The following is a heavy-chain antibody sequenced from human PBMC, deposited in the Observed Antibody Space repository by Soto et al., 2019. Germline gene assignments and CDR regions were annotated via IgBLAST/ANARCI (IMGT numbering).Heavy chain of an antibody. CDR1: GYTFTSYG. J-gene: IGHJ5*02. V-gene: IGHV1-18*01. CDR2: SSAYNYNT. Sequence: QVQLVQSGAEVKKPGASVKVSCKASGYTFTSYGLSWVRQAPGQGREWMGRSSAYNYNTNYAQKLQGRVTMTTDTSTSTAYMELRSLRSDDTSVYYCARVVGALGHWFDPWGQGTLVTVSS. D-gene: IGHD1-26*01. CDR3: ARVVGALGHWFDP.